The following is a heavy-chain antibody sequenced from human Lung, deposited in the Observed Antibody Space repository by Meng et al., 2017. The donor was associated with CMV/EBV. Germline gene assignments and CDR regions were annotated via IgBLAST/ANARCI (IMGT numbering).Heavy chain of an antibody. D-gene: IGHD2-8*01. J-gene: IGHJ4*02. Sequence: GGSLRLXCAASGFTFSSYAMHWVRQAPGKGLEWLAVISYDGSDKYYTDSVKGRFTISRDSSKNTLLLQMNSLRAEDTAVYYCARRNFYCTNGVCYLDYWGPGTXVTVSS. CDR1: GFTFSSYA. CDR3: ARRNFYCTNGVCYLDY. V-gene: IGHV3-30*04. CDR2: ISYDGSDK.